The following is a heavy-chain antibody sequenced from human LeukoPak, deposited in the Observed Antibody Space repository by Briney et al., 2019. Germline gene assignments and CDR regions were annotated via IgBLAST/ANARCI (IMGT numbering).Heavy chain of an antibody. D-gene: IGHD6-6*01. CDR3: ARHRAYRSSSSFDS. CDR1: GGTFSSYY. J-gene: IGHJ4*02. CDR2: IYYTGST. Sequence: SETLSLTCTASGGTFSSYYWSWIRQPPGKGLEWIGYIYYTGSTNYNPSLKSRVTMFVDMSKNQFSLRLSSVTAADTAVYYCARHRAYRSSSSFDSWGQRTLVTVSS. V-gene: IGHV4-59*08.